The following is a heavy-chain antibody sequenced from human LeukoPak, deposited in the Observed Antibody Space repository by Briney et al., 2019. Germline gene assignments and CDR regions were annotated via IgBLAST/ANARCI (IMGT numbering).Heavy chain of an antibody. CDR3: ARDYCAGDCFPDY. CDR1: GYTFSAYY. J-gene: IGHJ4*02. D-gene: IGHD2-21*02. CDR2: INPNSGDT. V-gene: IGHV1-2*06. Sequence: GASVKVSCKASGYTFSAYYMHWVRQAPGQGLEWMGRINPNSGDTNNAQNFQGRVTLTRDTSISTAYTELSRLRSDDTAVYYCARDYCAGDCFPDYWGQGTLVTVSS.